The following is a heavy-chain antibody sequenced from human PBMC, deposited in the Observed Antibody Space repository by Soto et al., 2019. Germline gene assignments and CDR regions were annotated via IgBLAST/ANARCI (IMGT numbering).Heavy chain of an antibody. V-gene: IGHV2-5*01. CDR3: AYRQDYRTSWNSGWFDP. CDR1: GFSLSTSGVG. D-gene: IGHD6-19*01. CDR2: IYWNDDK. J-gene: IGHJ5*02. Sequence: QITLKESGPTLVKPTQTLTLTCTFSGFSLSTSGVGVGWIRQPPGKALEWLALIYWNDDKRYSPSLKTRLTINKDTSKHQVVLTMTNMDPVDTATYYCAYRQDYRTSWNSGWFDPWGQGTLVTVSS.